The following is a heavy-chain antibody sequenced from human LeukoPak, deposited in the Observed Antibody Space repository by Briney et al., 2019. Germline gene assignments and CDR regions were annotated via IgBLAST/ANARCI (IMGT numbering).Heavy chain of an antibody. J-gene: IGHJ3*02. CDR1: GFTFSSYW. V-gene: IGHV3-7*03. D-gene: IGHD3-10*01. Sequence: GGSLRLSCAASGFTFSSYWVSWVRQAPGKGLEWVANIKQDGSEKYYVDSVKGRFTISRDNAKNSLYLQMNSLRAEDTAVYYCARDLDYGSGSYSDAFDIWGQGTMVTVSS. CDR2: IKQDGSEK. CDR3: ARDLDYGSGSYSDAFDI.